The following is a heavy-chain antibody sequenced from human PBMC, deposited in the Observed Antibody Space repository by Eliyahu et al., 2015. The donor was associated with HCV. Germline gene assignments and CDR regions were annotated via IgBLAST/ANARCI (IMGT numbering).Heavy chain of an antibody. CDR1: GFTFSDSW. J-gene: IGHJ6*03. CDR3: VRMSSSSWLLSFYYMDV. D-gene: IGHD6-13*01. V-gene: IGHV3-74*01. CDR2: INGDGSST. Sequence: EVQLVESGGGLVQPGGSLRLSCAASGFTFSDSWMHWVRQDPGKGLVWVARINGDGSSTSYADSVKGRFAISRDNAKNTLYLEMNSLRVDDSAVYYCVRMSSSSWLLSFYYMDVWGKGTTVTVSS.